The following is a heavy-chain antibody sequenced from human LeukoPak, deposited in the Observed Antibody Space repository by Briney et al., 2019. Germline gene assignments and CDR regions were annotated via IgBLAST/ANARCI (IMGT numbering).Heavy chain of an antibody. V-gene: IGHV3-21*01. CDR2: ISSSSSYI. CDR3: ASDTDYDSSGYLDY. Sequence: PGGSLRLSCAASGFTFSSYSMNWVRQAPGKGLEWVSSISSSSSYIYYADSVKGRFTISRDDAKNSLYLQMNSLRAEDTAVYYCASDTDYDSSGYLDYWGQGTLVTVSS. J-gene: IGHJ4*02. D-gene: IGHD3-22*01. CDR1: GFTFSSYS.